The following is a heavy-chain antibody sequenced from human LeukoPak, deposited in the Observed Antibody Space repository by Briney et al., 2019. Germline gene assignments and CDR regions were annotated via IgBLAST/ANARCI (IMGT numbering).Heavy chain of an antibody. CDR3: AAGNPNLVAHDAFDI. CDR1: GFTFTSSA. J-gene: IGHJ3*02. CDR2: IVVGSGNT. Sequence: SVKVSCKASGFTFTSSAMQWVRQARGQRLEWIGWIVVGSGNTNHAQKFQERVTITRDMSTSTAYMELSSLRSEDTAVYYCAAGNPNLVAHDAFDIWGQGTMVTVSS. D-gene: IGHD5-12*01. V-gene: IGHV1-58*02.